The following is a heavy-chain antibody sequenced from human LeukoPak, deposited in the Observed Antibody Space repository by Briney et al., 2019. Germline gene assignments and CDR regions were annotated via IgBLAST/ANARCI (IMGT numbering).Heavy chain of an antibody. J-gene: IGHJ4*02. V-gene: IGHV1-8*02. CDR2: MNPNSGNT. D-gene: IGHD1-26*01. CDR3: AVVGATYAY. Sequence: ASVKVSCKASGYTFTSYYMHWVRQAPGQGLEWMGWMNPNSGNTGYAQKFQGRVTMTRNTSISTAYMELSSLRSEDTAVYYCAVVGATYAYWGQGTLVTVSS. CDR1: GYTFTSYY.